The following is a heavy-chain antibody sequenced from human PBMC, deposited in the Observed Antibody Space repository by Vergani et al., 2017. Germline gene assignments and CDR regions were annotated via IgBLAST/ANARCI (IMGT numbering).Heavy chain of an antibody. CDR3: ARDKVKRLSDYGDQTLGPRAFDI. J-gene: IGHJ3*02. CDR2: ISYDGSNK. D-gene: IGHD4-17*01. CDR1: GFTFSSYA. Sequence: QVQLVESGGGVVQPGRSLRLSCAASGFTFSSYAMHWVRQAPGQGLAWVAVISYDGSNKYYADSVTGRFTISRDNSKNTLYLQMNSLRAEDTAVYYCARDKVKRLSDYGDQTLGPRAFDIWGQGTMVTVSS. V-gene: IGHV3-30*04.